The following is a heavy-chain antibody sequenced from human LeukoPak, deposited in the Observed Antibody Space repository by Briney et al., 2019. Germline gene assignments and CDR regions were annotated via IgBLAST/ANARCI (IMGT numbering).Heavy chain of an antibody. CDR2: ISWNSGSI. Sequence: PGGSLRLSCAASGFSFSSYGMHWVRQAPGKGLEWVSGISWNSGSIGYADSVKGRFTISRDNAKNSLYLQMNSLGAEDTALYYCAKDTRYSSSWTFDYWGQGTLVTVSS. J-gene: IGHJ4*02. CDR3: AKDTRYSSSWTFDY. D-gene: IGHD6-13*01. CDR1: GFSFSSYG. V-gene: IGHV3-9*01.